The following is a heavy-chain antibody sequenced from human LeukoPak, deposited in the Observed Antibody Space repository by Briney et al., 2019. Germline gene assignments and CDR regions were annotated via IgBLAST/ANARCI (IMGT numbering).Heavy chain of an antibody. CDR1: GGTFSSYA. CDR2: IIPIFGTA. V-gene: IGHV1-69*05. CDR3: ARKAAAGTWFDY. Sequence: ASVKVSCKASGGTFSSYAISWVRQAPGQGLEWMGGIIPIFGTANYAQKFQGRVTITTDESTSTAYMELSSLRAEDTAVYYCARKAAAGTWFDYWGQGTLVTVSS. D-gene: IGHD6-13*01. J-gene: IGHJ4*02.